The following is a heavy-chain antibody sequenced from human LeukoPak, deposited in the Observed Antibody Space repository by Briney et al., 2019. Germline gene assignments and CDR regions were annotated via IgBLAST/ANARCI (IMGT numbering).Heavy chain of an antibody. V-gene: IGHV3-30*02. J-gene: IGHJ4*02. CDR1: GFTFSSYG. Sequence: GGSLRLSCAASGFTFSSYGMHWVRQAPGKGLDWVAFIRYDGSNKYYADSVKGRFTISRDNSKNTLYLQMNSLRAEDTAVYYCAKGAIIGYCSSTSCYSFDYWGQGTLVTVSS. CDR3: AKGAIIGYCSSTSCYSFDY. D-gene: IGHD2-2*01. CDR2: IRYDGSNK.